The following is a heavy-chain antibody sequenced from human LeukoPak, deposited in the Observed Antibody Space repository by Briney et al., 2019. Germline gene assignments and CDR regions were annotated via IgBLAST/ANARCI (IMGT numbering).Heavy chain of an antibody. D-gene: IGHD6-13*01. Sequence: SETLSLTCTVSGGSITSYYWSWIRQSPGKGLEWVGYMFYSGDSSFNPSLKSRVTISVDTSKNQFSLKVSSVSAADTAVYYCARAYSSSWYWNWFDPWGQGTLVTVSS. CDR1: GGSITSYY. V-gene: IGHV4-59*08. J-gene: IGHJ5*02. CDR3: ARAYSSSWYWNWFDP. CDR2: MFYSGDS.